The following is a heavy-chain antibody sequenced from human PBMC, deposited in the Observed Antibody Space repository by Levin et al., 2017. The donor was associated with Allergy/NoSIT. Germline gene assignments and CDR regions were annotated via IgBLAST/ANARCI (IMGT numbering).Heavy chain of an antibody. CDR1: GFTFSYYW. CDR2: INGDGSST. J-gene: IGHJ4*02. CDR3: ARGLTVNALDY. D-gene: IGHD4-17*01. Sequence: GESLKISCAASGFTFSYYWMHWVRQAPGKGLVWVSRINGDGSSTSYADSVKGRFTISRDDAKNTLYLQMNSLRAEDTAVYYCARGLTVNALDYWGQGTLVTVSS. V-gene: IGHV3-74*01.